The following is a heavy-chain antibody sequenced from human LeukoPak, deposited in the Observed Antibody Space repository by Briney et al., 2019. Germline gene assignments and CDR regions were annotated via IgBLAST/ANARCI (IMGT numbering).Heavy chain of an antibody. J-gene: IGHJ4*02. CDR2: IYYSGST. CDR3: ARETPGAGHFDY. D-gene: IGHD7-27*01. V-gene: IGHV4-61*08. Sequence: SETLSLTCTVSGGSISSGGYNWSWLRQHPGKGLEWIGYIYYSGSTYYNPSLKSRVTMLVDTSKNQFSLKLTAVTAADTAVYYCARETPGAGHFDYWGQGSLVTVSS. CDR1: GGSISSGGYN.